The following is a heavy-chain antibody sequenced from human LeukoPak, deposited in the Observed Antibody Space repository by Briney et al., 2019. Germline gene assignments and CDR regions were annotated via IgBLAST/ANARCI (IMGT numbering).Heavy chain of an antibody. CDR3: TRLTAMVNGTDY. J-gene: IGHJ4*02. V-gene: IGHV3-73*01. Sequence: GGSLRLSCAASGFTFSGSAMHWVRQASGKGLEWVGRIRSKANSYATAYAASVKGRFTISRDDSKNTAYLQMNSLKTEDTAVYYCTRLTAMVNGTDYSGQGTLVTVSS. CDR2: IRSKANSYAT. CDR1: GFTFSGSA. D-gene: IGHD5-18*01.